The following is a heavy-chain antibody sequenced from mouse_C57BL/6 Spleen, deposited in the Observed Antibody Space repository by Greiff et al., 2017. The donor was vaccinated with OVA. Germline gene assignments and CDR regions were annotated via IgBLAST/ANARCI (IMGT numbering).Heavy chain of an antibody. Sequence: EVQLQQSGPELVKPGASVKISCKASGYTFTDYYMNWVKQSHGKSLEWIGDINPNNGGTSYNQKFKGKATLTVDKSSSTAYMEFRSLTSEDSAVYYCARRGYGNWYFDVWGTGTTVTVSS. V-gene: IGHV1-26*01. J-gene: IGHJ1*03. D-gene: IGHD2-10*02. CDR2: INPNNGGT. CDR3: ARRGYGNWYFDV. CDR1: GYTFTDYY.